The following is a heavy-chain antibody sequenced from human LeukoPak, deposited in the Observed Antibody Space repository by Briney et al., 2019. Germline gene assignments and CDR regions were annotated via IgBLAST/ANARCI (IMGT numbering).Heavy chain of an antibody. D-gene: IGHD3-22*01. CDR3: AKDLIDRNYYDSSGYYSGAPFGY. CDR1: GFTFSSYG. J-gene: IGHJ4*02. Sequence: PGGSLRLSCAASGFTFSSYGMHWVRQAPGKGLEWVAFIRYDGSNKYYADSVKGRFTISRDNSKNTLYLQMNSLRAEDTAVYYCAKDLIDRNYYDSSGYYSGAPFGYWGQGTLVTVSS. V-gene: IGHV3-30*02. CDR2: IRYDGSNK.